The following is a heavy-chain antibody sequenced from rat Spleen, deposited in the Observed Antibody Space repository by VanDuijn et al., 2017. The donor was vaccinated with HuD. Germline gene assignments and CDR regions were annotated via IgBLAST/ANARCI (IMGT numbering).Heavy chain of an antibody. J-gene: IGHJ2*01. CDR3: ATHKSHY. CDR1: GFTFSNYY. Sequence: EVQLVESGGGLVQPGRSLKLSCAASGFTFSNYYMAWVRQAPAKGLEWVATISSDGSRTYYRDSVKGRFTISRDNAKSTLYLQMDSLRSEDTATYYCATHKSHYWGQGVMVTVSS. D-gene: IGHD3-8*01. CDR2: ISSDGSRT. V-gene: IGHV5S10*01.